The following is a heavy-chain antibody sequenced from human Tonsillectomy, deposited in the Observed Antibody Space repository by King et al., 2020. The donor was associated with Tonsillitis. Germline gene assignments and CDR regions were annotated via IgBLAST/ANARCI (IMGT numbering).Heavy chain of an antibody. CDR3: ARGMGAPAPLFDY. D-gene: IGHD1-26*01. CDR1: GFTVNNNY. J-gene: IGHJ4*02. V-gene: IGHV3-66*01. CDR2: IYSGGIT. Sequence: VQLVESGGGLVQPGGSLSLSCAASGFTVNNNYMSWVRQAPGKGLEWVSIIYSGGITFYADSVKGRFTISRDNSKNTLYLQMNSLRAEDTAVYYCARGMGAPAPLFDYWGQGTLVTVSS.